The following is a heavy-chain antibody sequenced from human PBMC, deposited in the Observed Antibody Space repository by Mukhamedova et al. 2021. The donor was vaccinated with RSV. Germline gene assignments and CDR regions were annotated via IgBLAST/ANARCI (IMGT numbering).Heavy chain of an antibody. CDR2: IRSKAYGGTT. J-gene: IGHJ4*02. V-gene: IGHV3-49*02. D-gene: IGHD2-2*01. Sequence: GFIRSKAYGGTTEYAASVTGRFTISRDDSKNIAYLQMNSLKTEDTAMYYCATYCSSIGCYYFDYWGQGTLVTVSS. CDR3: ATYCSSIGCYYFDY.